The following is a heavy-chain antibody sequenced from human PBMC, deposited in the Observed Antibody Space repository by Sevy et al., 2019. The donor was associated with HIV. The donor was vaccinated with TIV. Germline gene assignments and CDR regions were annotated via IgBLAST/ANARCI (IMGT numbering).Heavy chain of an antibody. CDR2: IYYSGST. D-gene: IGHD6-19*01. J-gene: IGHJ6*03. V-gene: IGHV4-59*01. CDR1: GGSISSYY. CDR3: ARVGYSSGWYVGYYYYMDV. Sequence: SETLSLTCTVSGGSISSYYWSWIRQPPGKGLEWIGYIYYSGSTNYNPSLKSRVTISVDTSKNQFSLKLSSVTAADTAVYYCARVGYSSGWYVGYYYYMDVWGKGTTVTVSS.